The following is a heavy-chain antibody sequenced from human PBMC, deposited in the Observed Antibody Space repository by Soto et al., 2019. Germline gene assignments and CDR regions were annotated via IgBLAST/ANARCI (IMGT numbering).Heavy chain of an antibody. Sequence: PSETLSLTCTVSGGSISSGGYYWSWIRQHPGKGLEWIGYIYYSGSTYYNPSLKSRVTISVDTSKNQFSLKLSSVTAADTAVYYCATSLRGGYSGYEDWFDPWGQGTLVTVSS. CDR2: IYYSGST. CDR1: GGSISSGGYY. V-gene: IGHV4-31*03. J-gene: IGHJ5*02. CDR3: ATSLRGGYSGYEDWFDP. D-gene: IGHD5-12*01.